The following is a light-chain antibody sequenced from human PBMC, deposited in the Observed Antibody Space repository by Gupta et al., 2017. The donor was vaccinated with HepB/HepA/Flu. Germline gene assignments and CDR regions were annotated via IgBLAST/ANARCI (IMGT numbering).Light chain of an antibody. Sequence: VLTHSPDILSLSPGERATLSCRASQSVGSYLAWYQQKPGQAPRLLIYDASNRATGIPARFSASGSETDFTLTISSLEPEDFAVYYCQQRSNWAFGQGTKVEIK. CDR2: DAS. V-gene: IGKV3-11*01. CDR1: QSVGSY. J-gene: IGKJ1*01. CDR3: QQRSNWA.